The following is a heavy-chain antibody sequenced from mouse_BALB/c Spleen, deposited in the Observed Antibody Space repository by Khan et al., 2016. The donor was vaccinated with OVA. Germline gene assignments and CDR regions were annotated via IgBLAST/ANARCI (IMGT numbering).Heavy chain of an antibody. CDR1: GFTFSSYG. CDR2: ITSNGGST. D-gene: IGHD3-3*01. V-gene: IGHV5-6-3*01. J-gene: IGHJ2*01. CDR3: ARRARTIN. Sequence: EVHLVESGGGLVQPGGSLKLSCAASGFTFSSYGMSWVRQTPDKRLELVATITSNGGSTYYPDSVKGRFTISRDNAKNTLYLQMSSLKSEDTAMYYCARRARTINWGQGTTLTVSS.